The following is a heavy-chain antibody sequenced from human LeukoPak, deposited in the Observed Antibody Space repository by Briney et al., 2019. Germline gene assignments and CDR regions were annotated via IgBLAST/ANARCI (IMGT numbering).Heavy chain of an antibody. Sequence: SVKVSCKASGGTFSSYAISWVRQAPGQGLEWMGGIIPIFGTANYAQKFQGRVTITTDESTSTAYMELSSLRSEDTAVYYCARVRHVEMATMEMGVFDYWGQGTLVTVSS. J-gene: IGHJ4*02. CDR1: GGTFSSYA. V-gene: IGHV1-69*05. CDR3: ARVRHVEMATMEMGVFDY. CDR2: IIPIFGTA. D-gene: IGHD5-24*01.